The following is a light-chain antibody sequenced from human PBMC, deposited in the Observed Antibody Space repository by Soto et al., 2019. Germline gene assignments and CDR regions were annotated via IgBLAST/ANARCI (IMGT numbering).Light chain of an antibody. J-gene: IGKJ2*01. CDR3: QQSFSRPMYT. Sequence: DIQITHSPSSLSASVGDRVMITCRSSQTISTYLNWYQQKPGTAPKLLIYDASTLQSGVPSRFSGSGSGTDFTLTISNLQPEDFATFYCQQSFSRPMYTFGQGTKVDIK. CDR1: QTISTY. V-gene: IGKV1-39*01. CDR2: DAS.